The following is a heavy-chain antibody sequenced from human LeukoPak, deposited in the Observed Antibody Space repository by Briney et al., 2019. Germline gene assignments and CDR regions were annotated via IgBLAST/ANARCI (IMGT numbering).Heavy chain of an antibody. Sequence: GGSLRLSCAASGFAFSNYLMHWVRQAPGKGLEYVSAITGNGGRTYYADSVQGRFTISRDNSKNTLYLQMNSLRAEDTAVYYCAKENSPMIVVVIFDYWGQGTLVTVSS. J-gene: IGHJ4*02. CDR1: GFAFSNYL. D-gene: IGHD3-22*01. CDR3: AKENSPMIVVVIFDY. V-gene: IGHV3-64*02. CDR2: ITGNGGRT.